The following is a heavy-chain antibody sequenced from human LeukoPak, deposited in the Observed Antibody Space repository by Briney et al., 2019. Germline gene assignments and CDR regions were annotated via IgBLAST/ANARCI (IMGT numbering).Heavy chain of an antibody. CDR1: GFTFSSYG. CDR2: IRYDGSNK. Sequence: GGSLRLSCAASGFTFSSYGMHWVRQAPGKGLEWVAFIRYDGSNKYYADSVKGRFTISRDNSKNTLYLQMNSLRAEDTAVYYCARVTPSRYYYDSSGGDRTADYWGQGTLVTVSS. CDR3: ARVTPSRYYYDSSGGDRTADY. D-gene: IGHD3-22*01. V-gene: IGHV3-30*02. J-gene: IGHJ4*02.